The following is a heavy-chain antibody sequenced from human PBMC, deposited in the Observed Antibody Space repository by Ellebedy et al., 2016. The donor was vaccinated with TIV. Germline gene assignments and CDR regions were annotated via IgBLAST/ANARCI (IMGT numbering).Heavy chain of an antibody. CDR3: ATDGSYGDYRSPTHAFVM. CDR2: INQDGSDT. V-gene: IGHV3-7*01. Sequence: ESLKISCAASGFTFNSYWMTWVRQAPGKGLEWVANINQDGSDTYYVDSLRGRFTISRDNAKNSLYLLMNSLRGEDTAVYYCATDGSYGDYRSPTHAFVMWGQGTLVTVSS. CDR1: GFTFNSYW. D-gene: IGHD4-17*01. J-gene: IGHJ3*02.